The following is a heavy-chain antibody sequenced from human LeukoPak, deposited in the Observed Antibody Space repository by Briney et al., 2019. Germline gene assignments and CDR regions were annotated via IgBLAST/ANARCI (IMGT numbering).Heavy chain of an antibody. Sequence: PETLSLTCTVSGGSITDYYWSWLRQPPGKGLEWIGYIFYSGNTNYNPSLKSRVTISVNTSKNRFSRRLPSVPVADTAVDYCARGGGPDYWGQGTLVTVSS. J-gene: IGHJ4*02. CDR3: ARGGGPDY. D-gene: IGHD2-15*01. V-gene: IGHV4-59*01. CDR2: IFYSGNT. CDR1: GGSITDYY.